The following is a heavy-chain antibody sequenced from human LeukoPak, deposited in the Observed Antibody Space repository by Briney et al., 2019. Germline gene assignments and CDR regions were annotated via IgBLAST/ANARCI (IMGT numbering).Heavy chain of an antibody. J-gene: IGHJ6*02. D-gene: IGHD5-24*01. Sequence: GGSLRLSCAASGFTVSGNYMSWVRQAPGKGLEWVSLLYRGGSTYYADSVKGRFSISRDNSKNTLYLQMNSLRAEDTAVCYCASRDKGYYYGMDVWGQGTTVTVSS. CDR3: ASRDKGYYYGMDV. CDR1: GFTVSGNY. V-gene: IGHV3-66*01. CDR2: LYRGGST.